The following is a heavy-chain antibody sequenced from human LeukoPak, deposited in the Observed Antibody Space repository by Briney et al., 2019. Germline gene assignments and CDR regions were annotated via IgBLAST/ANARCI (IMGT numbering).Heavy chain of an antibody. Sequence: GGSLRLSCAASGFTFSNYAITWVRQAPGKGLEWLSGISASGGSTYYADSVKGRFTISRDKSKNRLFLQMNSLRAEDTAVYYCAKDRAGYSTGWTFDSWGQGTLVTVSS. J-gene: IGHJ4*02. V-gene: IGHV3-23*01. CDR3: AKDRAGYSTGWTFDS. CDR1: GFTFSNYA. CDR2: ISASGGST. D-gene: IGHD6-19*01.